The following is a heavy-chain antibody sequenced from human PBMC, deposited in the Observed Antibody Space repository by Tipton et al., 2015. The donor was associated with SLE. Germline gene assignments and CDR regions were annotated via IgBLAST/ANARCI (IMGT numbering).Heavy chain of an antibody. D-gene: IGHD6-13*01. V-gene: IGHV4-4*07. CDR3: ARVMWQQQLGAFDI. Sequence: LRLSCTVSGDSISSYYWSWIRQPAGKGLEWIGRIYTSGSTNYNPSLKSRVTTSVDTSKNQFSLKLSSVTAADTAVYYCARVMWQQQLGAFDIWGQGTMVTVSS. CDR1: GDSISSYY. CDR2: IYTSGST. J-gene: IGHJ3*02.